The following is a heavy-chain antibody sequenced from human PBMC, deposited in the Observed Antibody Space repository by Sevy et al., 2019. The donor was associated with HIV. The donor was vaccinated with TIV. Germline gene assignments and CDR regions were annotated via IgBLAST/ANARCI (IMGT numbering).Heavy chain of an antibody. Sequence: ASVKVSCKASGYTFTSYYIHWVRQAPGQGLEWMGIINPSGGSTTFAQKFQGRVTMTRDTSTSTVYIELSSLRSEDTAGYYCAREGSVTMVRGGFISREDRYHYYGMDVWGQGTTVTVSS. CDR2: INPSGGST. D-gene: IGHD3-10*01. CDR3: AREGSVTMVRGGFISREDRYHYYGMDV. CDR1: GYTFTSYY. V-gene: IGHV1-46*01. J-gene: IGHJ6*02.